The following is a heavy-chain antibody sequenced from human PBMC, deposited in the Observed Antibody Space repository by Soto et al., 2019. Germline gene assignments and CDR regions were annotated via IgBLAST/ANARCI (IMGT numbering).Heavy chain of an antibody. D-gene: IGHD6-13*01. J-gene: IGHJ4*02. CDR3: AGGIAAPPLPH. V-gene: IGHV4-30-2*01. CDR1: GGSISSGGYS. CDR2: IYHSGST. Sequence: QLQLQESGSGLVKPSQTLSLTCAVSGGSISSGGYSWSCIRQPPGKGLEWIGYIYHSGSTYYNPSRHRRFNTSADRFKHQPSPNSTSVTARDTAVHYCAGGIAAPPLPHWGQGALVTVS.